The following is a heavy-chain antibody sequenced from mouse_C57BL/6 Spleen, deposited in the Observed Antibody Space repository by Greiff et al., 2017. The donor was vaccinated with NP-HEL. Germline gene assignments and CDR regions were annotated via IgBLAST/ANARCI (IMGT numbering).Heavy chain of an antibody. J-gene: IGHJ3*01. CDR1: GYTFTSYW. Sequence: QVQLQQSGAELVKPGASVKLSCKASGYTFTSYWMHWVKQRPGQGLEWIGMIHPDGGGTNYNEKLKGKATLTVDKSSSTAYMQLSSLTSEDAAVYYCARGSCYVADWGKGTLVTVAA. D-gene: IGHD3-2*02. V-gene: IGHV1-64*01. CDR2: IHPDGGGT. CDR3: ARGSCYVAD.